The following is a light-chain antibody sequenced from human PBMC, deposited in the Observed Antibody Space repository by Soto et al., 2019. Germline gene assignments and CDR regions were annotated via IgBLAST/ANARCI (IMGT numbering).Light chain of an antibody. Sequence: DIPMTQSPPTLSATAGDRGTITFRASQSISSWLAWYQHKPGKAPKLLIYDASNLDSGVPSRFSGSGSGTEFSLTISNLQPDDCATYYCQQYENYWTFGQGTKVDIK. CDR3: QQYENYWT. J-gene: IGKJ1*01. CDR2: DAS. CDR1: QSISSW. V-gene: IGKV1-5*01.